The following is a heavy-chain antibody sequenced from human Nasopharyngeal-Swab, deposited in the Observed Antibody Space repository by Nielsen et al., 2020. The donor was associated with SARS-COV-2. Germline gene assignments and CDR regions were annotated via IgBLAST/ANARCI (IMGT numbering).Heavy chain of an antibody. D-gene: IGHD2/OR15-2a*01. Sequence: GGSLRLSCKTSGYDFAGYWIAWVRQKPGQGLEWMGIIYPDHSGNKYSPSFRGQVTFSVDKSISTAYLQWSNLEASDTAMYYCARNMGFFHTSIWLDPWGQGTLVTVSS. V-gene: IGHV5-51*01. CDR2: IYPDHSGN. CDR1: GYDFAGYW. J-gene: IGHJ5*02. CDR3: ARNMGFFHTSIWLDP.